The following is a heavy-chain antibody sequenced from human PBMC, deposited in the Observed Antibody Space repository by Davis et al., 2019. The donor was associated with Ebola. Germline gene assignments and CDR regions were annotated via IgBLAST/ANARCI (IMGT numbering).Heavy chain of an antibody. CDR1: GYSFTSHW. V-gene: IGHV5-51*01. CDR2: IYTGDSDT. J-gene: IGHJ3*02. CDR3: ASLRRTITGMDDAFDI. Sequence: KVSCKDSGYSFTSHWIGWVRQMPGKGLEWMGIIYTGDSDTRYSPSFRGQVTISADKSIKTAFLQWSSLKASDTAMYYCASLRRTITGMDDAFDIWGQGTIVTVSS. D-gene: IGHD2-8*02.